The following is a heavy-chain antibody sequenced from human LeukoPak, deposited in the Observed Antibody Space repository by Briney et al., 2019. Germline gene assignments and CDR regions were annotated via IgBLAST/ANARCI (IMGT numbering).Heavy chain of an antibody. Sequence: GGSLRLSCAASGFTVSTKYMSWVRQAPGKGLEWVSIIYSGESTYYAESVKDRFIVSRDNSKNTLYLQMNSLRVDDTAVYSCARVGDHYHWHFDLWGRGTLVTVSS. D-gene: IGHD3-10*01. CDR2: IYSGEST. J-gene: IGHJ2*01. CDR1: GFTVSTKY. CDR3: ARVGDHYHWHFDL. V-gene: IGHV3-53*01.